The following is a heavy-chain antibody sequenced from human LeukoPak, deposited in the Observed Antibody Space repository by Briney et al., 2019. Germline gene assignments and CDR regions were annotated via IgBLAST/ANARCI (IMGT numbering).Heavy chain of an antibody. J-gene: IGHJ4*02. CDR3: VVGGSPGY. CDR2: ISTDGYTT. V-gene: IGHV3-74*01. Sequence: GGSLRLSCAASGLAFSAYKMHWVRQAPRKGLVWVSRISTDGYTTDYADFVQGRFTASRDNAKNTWSLEMNSLRAEDTAVYYCVVGGSPGYWGQGTLVTVSS. CDR1: GLAFSAYK. D-gene: IGHD2-15*01.